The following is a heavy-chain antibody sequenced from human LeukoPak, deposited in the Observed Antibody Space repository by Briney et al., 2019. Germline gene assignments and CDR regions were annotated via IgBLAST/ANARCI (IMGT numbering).Heavy chain of an antibody. J-gene: IGHJ4*02. CDR3: VVGGSPGY. CDR2: ISTDGYTT. V-gene: IGHV3-74*01. Sequence: GGSLRLSCAASGLAFSAYKMHWVRQAPRKGLVWVSRISTDGYTTDYADFVQGRFTASRDNAKNTWSLEMNSLRAEDTAVYYCVVGGSPGYWGQGTLVTVSS. CDR1: GLAFSAYK. D-gene: IGHD2-15*01.